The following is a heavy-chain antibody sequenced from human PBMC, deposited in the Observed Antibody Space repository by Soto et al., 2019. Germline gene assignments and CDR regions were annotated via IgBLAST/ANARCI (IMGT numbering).Heavy chain of an antibody. J-gene: IGHJ4*02. CDR1: GFTFSTYA. V-gene: IGHV3-23*01. D-gene: IGHD6-19*01. CDR2: ISGRGGST. CDR3: AKDPRVRGRIDQWLVTYFDY. Sequence: PGGSLRLSCAASGFTFSTYAMSWVRQAPGKGLEWVSAISGRGGSTYYADSVKGRFTISRDNSKNTLYLQMNSLRAEDTAVYYCAKDPRVRGRIDQWLVTYFDYWGQGALVTAPQ.